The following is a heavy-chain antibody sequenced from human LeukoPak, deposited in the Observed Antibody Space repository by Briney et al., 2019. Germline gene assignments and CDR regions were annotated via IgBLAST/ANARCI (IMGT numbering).Heavy chain of an antibody. Sequence: PSETLSLTCTVSGGSISSRNYYWGWIRQPPGKGLEWIGSMYHTGNIYHNPSLESRASISVDTSKNQFSVRLSSVTAADTAVYYCARHLYYYGSGSRYFDYWGQGTLVTASS. J-gene: IGHJ4*02. CDR3: ARHLYYYGSGSRYFDY. CDR2: MYHTGNI. CDR1: GGSISSRNYY. D-gene: IGHD3-10*01. V-gene: IGHV4-39*01.